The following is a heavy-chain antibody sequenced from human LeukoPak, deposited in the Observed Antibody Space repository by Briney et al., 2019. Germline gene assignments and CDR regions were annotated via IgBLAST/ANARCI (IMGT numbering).Heavy chain of an antibody. CDR1: GFTFISYA. J-gene: IGHJ4*02. D-gene: IGHD1-26*01. Sequence: GGSLRLSCAASGFTFISYAMSWVRQAPGKGLEWVAGFSGGDGTASYADSVKGRFTISRDNSKNTLYLQMNSLRAEDTALYFCAKKAQYNGNYPLDYWGQGTLVTVSS. CDR3: AKKAQYNGNYPLDY. CDR2: FSGGDGTA. V-gene: IGHV3-23*01.